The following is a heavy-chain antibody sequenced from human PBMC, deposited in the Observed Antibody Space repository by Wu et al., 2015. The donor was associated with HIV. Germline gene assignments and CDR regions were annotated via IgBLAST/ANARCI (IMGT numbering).Heavy chain of an antibody. Sequence: QVQLVQSGAEVKKPGASVKVSCKASGYTFTGHDVNWVRQTRGQGLEWMGWLNPNSGYTVYQQKFQGRVSMTADTSISTSYMELSGLTSEDTVRLYCARGAIFIIKRPIWTPWGQGTTVIVSS. V-gene: IGHV1-8*01. J-gene: IGHJ6*02. CDR3: ARGAIFIIKRPIWTP. CDR2: LNPNSGYT. D-gene: IGHD2-21*01. CDR1: GYTFTGHD.